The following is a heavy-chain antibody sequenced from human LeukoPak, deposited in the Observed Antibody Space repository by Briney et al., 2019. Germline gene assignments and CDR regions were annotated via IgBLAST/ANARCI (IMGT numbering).Heavy chain of an antibody. J-gene: IGHJ4*02. D-gene: IGHD3-22*01. CDR1: GFTFSAYG. Sequence: PGTSLRLSXAASGFTFSAYGMHWVRQAPGKGLEWVAVIWYDGSNKYYGDSVKGRFTISRDNSKNTLYLQMNSLRAEDTAVYYCVKEGYDSSGYYSSFDYWGQGTLVTVSS. CDR2: IWYDGSNK. V-gene: IGHV3-33*06. CDR3: VKEGYDSSGYYSSFDY.